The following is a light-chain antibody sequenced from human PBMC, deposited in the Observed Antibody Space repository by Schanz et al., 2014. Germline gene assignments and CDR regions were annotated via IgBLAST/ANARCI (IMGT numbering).Light chain of an antibody. CDR2: AAS. J-gene: IGKJ5*01. CDR3: QQYNNWPPIT. Sequence: IQLTQSPSSLSASVGDRVTITCRASQGISSYLAWYQQTPGKAPKLLIYAASTLQSGVPSRFSGSGSGTDFTLTISSLQSEDFAVYYCQQYNNWPPITFGQGTRLEI. CDR1: QGISSY. V-gene: IGKV1-9*01.